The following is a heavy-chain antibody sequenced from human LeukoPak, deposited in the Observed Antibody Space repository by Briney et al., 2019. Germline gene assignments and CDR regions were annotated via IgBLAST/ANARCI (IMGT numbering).Heavy chain of an antibody. Sequence: PGGSLRLSCAASGFTFRTFPVIWLPDPPEKGLEGVSYIFPRGNEIHYAHPVRGRYTISRDNSKSRMSLQMNRLRAEDTAIYYCATYRQVLLPFEAWGKGTLVTVS. CDR3: ATYRQVLLPFEA. D-gene: IGHD2-8*02. J-gene: IGHJ5*02. CDR2: IFPRGNEI. V-gene: IGHV3-23*05. CDR1: GFTFRTFP.